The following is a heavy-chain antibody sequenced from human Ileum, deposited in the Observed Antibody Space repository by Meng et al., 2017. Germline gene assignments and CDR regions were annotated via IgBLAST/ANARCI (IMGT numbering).Heavy chain of an antibody. CDR1: GYSISSGYY. CDR2: IYHSGST. V-gene: IGHV4-38-2*02. CDR3: ARDPYYYGSGSYRDRAFDI. D-gene: IGHD3-10*01. Sequence: ESLKISCTVSGYSISSGYYWGWIRQPPGKGLEWIGSIYHSGSTYYNPSLKSRVTISVDTSKNQFSLKLSSVTAADTAVYYCARDPYYYGSGSYRDRAFDIWGQGTMVTVSS. J-gene: IGHJ3*02.